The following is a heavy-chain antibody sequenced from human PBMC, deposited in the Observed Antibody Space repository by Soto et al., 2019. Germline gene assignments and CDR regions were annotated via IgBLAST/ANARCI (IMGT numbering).Heavy chain of an antibody. CDR3: ARHVGIYSSKHRDYYYYYMDV. V-gene: IGHV4-39*01. J-gene: IGHJ6*03. CDR2: IYYSGST. Sequence: QLQLQESGPGLVKPSETLSLTCTVSGGSISSSSYYWGWIRQPPGKGLEWIGSIYYSGSTYYNPSLKSRVTISVDTSKNQCSLKLSSVTAEDTAVYYCARHVGIYSSKHRDYYYYYMDVWGKGTTVTVSS. CDR1: GGSISSSSYY. D-gene: IGHD6-13*01.